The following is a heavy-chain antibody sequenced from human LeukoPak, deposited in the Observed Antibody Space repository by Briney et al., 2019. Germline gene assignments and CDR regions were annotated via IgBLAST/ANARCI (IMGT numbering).Heavy chain of an antibody. CDR2: IYSSGST. CDR1: GGSISSNY. Sequence: SGTLSLTCTVSGGSISSNYWSWIRQPAGKGLEWIGRIYSSGSTNYNPSLKSRVTMSVDTSKNQFSLQLNSVTPEDTAVYYCARGSKAIVVVPASGFDPWGQGTLVTVSS. V-gene: IGHV4-4*07. D-gene: IGHD2-2*01. CDR3: ARGSKAIVVVPASGFDP. J-gene: IGHJ5*02.